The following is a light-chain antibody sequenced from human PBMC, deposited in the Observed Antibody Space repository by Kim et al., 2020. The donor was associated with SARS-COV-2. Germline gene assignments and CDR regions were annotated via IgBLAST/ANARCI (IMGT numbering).Light chain of an antibody. Sequence: VALGQTVRITCQGDSLRSYYASWYQQKPGQAPVLVIYGKNNRPSGIPDRFSGSSSGNTASLTITGAQAEDEADYYCNSRDSSGNHLVFGGGTQLTVL. CDR3: NSRDSSGNHLV. CDR2: GKN. V-gene: IGLV3-19*01. J-gene: IGLJ2*01. CDR1: SLRSYY.